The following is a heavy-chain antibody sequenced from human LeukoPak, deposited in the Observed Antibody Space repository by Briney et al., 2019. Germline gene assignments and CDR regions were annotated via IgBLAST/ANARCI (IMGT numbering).Heavy chain of an antibody. CDR1: GGTFSSYA. D-gene: IGHD1-14*01. J-gene: IGHJ4*02. Sequence: SVKVSCKASGGTFSSYAISWVRPAPGQGLEWLGGIIPISGTANHAQKFQGRVTITAGESTSTAYMELSSLRSEDTAVYYCGRDFIPPPERNSRYLDSWGQGTLVTVSS. CDR3: GRDFIPPPERNSRYLDS. CDR2: IIPISGTA. V-gene: IGHV1-69*13.